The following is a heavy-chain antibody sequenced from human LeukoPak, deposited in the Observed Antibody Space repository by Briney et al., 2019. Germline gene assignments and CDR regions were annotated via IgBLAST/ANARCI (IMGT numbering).Heavy chain of an antibody. CDR2: INPNSGGT. J-gene: IGHJ4*02. CDR1: GYTFTGYY. CDR3: ANLRDYDILTGYFDY. D-gene: IGHD3-9*01. Sequence: ASVKVSCKASGYTFTGYYMHWVRQAPGQGLEWMGWINPNSGGTNYAQKFQGRVTMTRDTSISTAYMELSRLRSDDTAVYYCANLRDYDILTGYFDYWGQGTLVTVSS. V-gene: IGHV1-2*02.